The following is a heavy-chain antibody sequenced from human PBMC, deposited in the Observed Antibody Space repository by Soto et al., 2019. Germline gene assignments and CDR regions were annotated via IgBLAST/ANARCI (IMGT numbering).Heavy chain of an antibody. D-gene: IGHD3-16*02. CDR2: ISAYNGNT. J-gene: IGHJ4*02. CDR1: GYTFTSYG. CDR3: ARDGMSTLGGVIVTQLFDY. Sequence: QVQLVQSGAEVKKPGASVKVSCKASGYTFTSYGISWVRQAPGQGLEWMGWISAYNGNTNYAQKLQGRVTMTTDTSTSTAYMELRRLRSDDTAVYYCARDGMSTLGGVIVTQLFDYWGQGTLVTVSS. V-gene: IGHV1-18*01.